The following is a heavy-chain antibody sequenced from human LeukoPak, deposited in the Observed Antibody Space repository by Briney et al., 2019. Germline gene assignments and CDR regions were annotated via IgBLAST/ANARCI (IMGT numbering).Heavy chain of an antibody. CDR3: ARGLDVPYFDY. CDR1: GGSISSHY. Sequence: KPSETLSLTCTVSGGSISSHYWSWIRQPPGKGLEWIGYIYYSGSTNYNPSLKSRVTIPVDTSKNQFSLKLSSVTAADTAVYYCARGLDVPYFDYWGQGTLVTVSS. J-gene: IGHJ4*02. V-gene: IGHV4-59*11. CDR2: IYYSGST. D-gene: IGHD1-1*01.